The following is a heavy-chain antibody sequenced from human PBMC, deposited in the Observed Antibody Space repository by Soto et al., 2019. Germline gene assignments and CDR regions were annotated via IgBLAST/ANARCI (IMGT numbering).Heavy chain of an antibody. J-gene: IGHJ4*02. V-gene: IGHV1-2*02. CDR3: ARDERSYGEPPFDY. D-gene: IGHD3-16*01. CDR1: GFTFTGYY. Sequence: GASVKVSCKASGFTFTGYYIHWVRQAPGQGLEWMGWIKSNGGDPKYSQKFQDRVTMTRDTSMNTVYMELSRLRSDDTAVYYCARDERSYGEPPFDYWGQGTLVT. CDR2: IKSNGGDP.